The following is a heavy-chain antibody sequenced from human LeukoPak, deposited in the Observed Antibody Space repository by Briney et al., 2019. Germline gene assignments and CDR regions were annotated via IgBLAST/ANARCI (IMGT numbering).Heavy chain of an antibody. V-gene: IGHV3-48*03. CDR1: GFTFSDYE. CDR3: ARGGLGY. J-gene: IGHJ4*02. CDR2: ISTSGSIT. Sequence: GGSLRLSCAASGFTFSDYELHWVRQAPGKGLEWISHISTSGSITSYADSVKGRFTISRDNAKNSLFLQMNSLKAEDRAVYYYARGGLGYWGQGTLVTVSS. D-gene: IGHD3-16*01.